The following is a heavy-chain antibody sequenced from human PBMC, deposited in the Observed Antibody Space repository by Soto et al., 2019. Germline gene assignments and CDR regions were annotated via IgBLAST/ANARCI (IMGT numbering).Heavy chain of an antibody. CDR2: ISYDGSNK. CDR3: ARNPNYGDYEVDYFDY. V-gene: IGHV3-30-3*01. CDR1: GFTFSSYA. D-gene: IGHD4-17*01. Sequence: PGGSLRLSCAASGFTFSSYAMHWVRQAPGKGLEWVAVISYDGSNKYYADSVKGRFTISRDNSKNTLYLQMNSLRAEDTAVYYCARNPNYGDYEVDYFDYWGQGTLVTVSS. J-gene: IGHJ4*02.